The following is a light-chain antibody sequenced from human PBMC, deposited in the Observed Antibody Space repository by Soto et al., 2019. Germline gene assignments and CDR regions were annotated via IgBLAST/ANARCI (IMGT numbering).Light chain of an antibody. CDR2: ASS. CDR1: QSVSGN. V-gene: IGKV3-15*01. CDR3: QQYNNWPQT. J-gene: IGKJ3*01. Sequence: ETVMTQSPPTLSLSPGERATLSCRASQSVSGNLAWYQQKPGQSPRLLIYASSIRATGIPARFSGSGSGTDFTLTITSLQSEDFAVYYCQQYNNWPQTFGPGTKVDIK.